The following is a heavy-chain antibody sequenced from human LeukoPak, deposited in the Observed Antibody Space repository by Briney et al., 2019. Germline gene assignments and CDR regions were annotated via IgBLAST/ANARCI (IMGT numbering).Heavy chain of an antibody. D-gene: IGHD4-17*01. CDR1: GYTFGAYY. Sequence: ASVKVSCKASGYTFGAYYMHWVRQAPGQGLEWMGWINPNSGGTNYAQKFQGRVTMTRDTSISTAYMELSRLRSDDTAVYYCAIRKGAVTSEDYFDYWGQGTLVTVSS. V-gene: IGHV1-2*02. J-gene: IGHJ4*02. CDR3: AIRKGAVTSEDYFDY. CDR2: INPNSGGT.